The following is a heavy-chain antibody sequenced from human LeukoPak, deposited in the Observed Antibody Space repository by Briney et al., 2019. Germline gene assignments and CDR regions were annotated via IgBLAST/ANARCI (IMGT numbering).Heavy chain of an antibody. CDR1: GFTVSSNY. V-gene: IGHV3-53*01. Sequence: GESLKISCAASGFTVSSNYMSWVRQAPGKGLEWVSVIYSGGSTYYADSVKGRFTISRDNSKNTLYLQMNSLRAEDTAVYYCARGRPSKYSSGWYFVYWGQGTLVTVSS. CDR3: ARGRPSKYSSGWYFVY. CDR2: IYSGGST. J-gene: IGHJ4*02. D-gene: IGHD6-19*01.